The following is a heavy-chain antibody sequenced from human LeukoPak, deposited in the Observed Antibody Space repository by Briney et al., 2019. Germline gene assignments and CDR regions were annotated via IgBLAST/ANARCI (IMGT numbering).Heavy chain of an antibody. CDR2: TSGSGAGT. Sequence: PGGSLRLSCASSGFSFSSYAMSWVRQAPGKGLEWVSSTSGSGAGTYYADSVKGRFTIPRDNSKNTVYLQMNSLRAEDTAVYYCAKGLGIGELWVDSWGQGTLVTVSS. CDR1: GFSFSSYA. D-gene: IGHD3-10*01. V-gene: IGHV3-23*01. J-gene: IGHJ4*02. CDR3: AKGLGIGELWVDS.